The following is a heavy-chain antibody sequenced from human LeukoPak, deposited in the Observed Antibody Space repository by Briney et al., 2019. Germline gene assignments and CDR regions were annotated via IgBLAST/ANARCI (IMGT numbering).Heavy chain of an antibody. J-gene: IGHJ4*02. CDR1: GGSFSGYY. V-gene: IGHV4-34*01. D-gene: IGHD5-18*01. Sequence: PSDTLSLTCAVYGGSFSGYYWSWIRQPPGKGLEWIGEINHSGSTNYNPSLKGRVTISVDTSKNQFSLKLSSVTAADTAVYYCARFRADTAMVFDYWGQGTLVTVSS. CDR2: INHSGST. CDR3: ARFRADTAMVFDY.